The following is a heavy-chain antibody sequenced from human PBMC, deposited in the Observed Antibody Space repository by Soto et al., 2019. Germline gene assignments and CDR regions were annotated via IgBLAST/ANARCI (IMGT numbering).Heavy chain of an antibody. CDR3: AKAGPPYYYDSRTNYFDY. J-gene: IGHJ4*02. V-gene: IGHV3-23*01. Sequence: GGSLRLSCVASGFTFSSYAMSWVRQAPGKGLEWVSAISGSGGSTYYADSVKGRFTISRDNSKNTLYLQMNSLRAEDTAVYYCAKAGPPYYYDSRTNYFDYWGQGTLVTVSS. CDR2: ISGSGGST. D-gene: IGHD3-22*01. CDR1: GFTFSSYA.